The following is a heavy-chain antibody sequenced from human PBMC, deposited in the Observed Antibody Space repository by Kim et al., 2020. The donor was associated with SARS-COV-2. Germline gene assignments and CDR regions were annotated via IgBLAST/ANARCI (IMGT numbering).Heavy chain of an antibody. Sequence: ASVKVSCKASGYTFTSYAMHWVRQAPGQRLEWMGWINAGNGNTKYSQKFQGRVTITRDTSASTAYMELSSLRSEDTAVYYCAREGIVGATASGGMDVWGQGTTVTVSS. CDR2: INAGNGNT. CDR3: AREGIVGATASGGMDV. CDR1: GYTFTSYA. D-gene: IGHD1-26*01. V-gene: IGHV1-3*01. J-gene: IGHJ6*02.